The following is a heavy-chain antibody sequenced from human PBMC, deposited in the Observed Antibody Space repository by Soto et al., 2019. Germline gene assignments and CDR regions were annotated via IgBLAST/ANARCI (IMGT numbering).Heavy chain of an antibody. D-gene: IGHD6-13*01. CDR1: GFSFSTSAVG. V-gene: IGHV2-5*02. CDR2: IYWDDDK. J-gene: IGHJ4*02. Sequence: QLTLKESGPTLVKPTQTLTLTCTFSGFSFSTSAVGVGWIRQPPGKALEWLALIYWDDDKRYSPSLKSRLTITKDTSRTQVVVTMTNMDPVDTATYYCAHVYWAASGTRYYFDCWGQGTLVTVSS. CDR3: AHVYWAASGTRYYFDC.